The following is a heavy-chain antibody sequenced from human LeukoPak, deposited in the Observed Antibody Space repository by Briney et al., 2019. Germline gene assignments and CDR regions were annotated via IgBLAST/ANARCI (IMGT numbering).Heavy chain of an antibody. J-gene: IGHJ4*02. CDR2: ISSSSYI. Sequence: GGSLRLSCAASGFTFSSYTMNWVRQGPGKGLEWVSSISSSSYIYYADSVKGRFTISRDNAKNSLYLQMNSLRVDDTAVYYCARDLHTRYKYGYLKWGQGTLVTVSS. CDR1: GFTFSSYT. D-gene: IGHD5-18*01. CDR3: ARDLHTRYKYGYLK. V-gene: IGHV3-21*01.